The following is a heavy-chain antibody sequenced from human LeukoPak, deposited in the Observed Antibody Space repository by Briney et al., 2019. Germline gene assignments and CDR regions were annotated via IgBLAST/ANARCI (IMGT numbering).Heavy chain of an antibody. CDR2: TNPKSGGT. V-gene: IGHV1-2*02. CDR1: GYTFTGFY. Sequence: ASVKVSCKASGYTFTGFYIHWVRQAPGQGLEWMGWTNPKSGGTNYAQKFQGRVTMSRDTSISTGYMELSRLRSDDTAVYYCARDPGQHWGQGTLVTVSS. J-gene: IGHJ1*01. CDR3: ARDPGQH.